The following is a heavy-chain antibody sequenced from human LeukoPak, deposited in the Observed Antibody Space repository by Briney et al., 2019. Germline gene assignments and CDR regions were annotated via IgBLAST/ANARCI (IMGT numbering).Heavy chain of an antibody. Sequence: PGGSLRLSCAASGFTFSSYEMNWVRQAPGKGLEWLSYISSSGSSIYYADSVKGRFTISRDNAKNSLYLQMNTLRAEDTVVYYCARAQQWLGSYMDVWGKGTTVTVSS. CDR1: GFTFSSYE. CDR3: ARAQQWLGSYMDV. D-gene: IGHD6-19*01. CDR2: ISSSGSSI. J-gene: IGHJ6*03. V-gene: IGHV3-48*03.